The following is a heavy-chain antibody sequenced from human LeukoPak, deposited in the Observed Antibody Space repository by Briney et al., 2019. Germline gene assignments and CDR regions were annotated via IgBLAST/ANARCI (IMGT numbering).Heavy chain of an antibody. CDR3: ARVRSKGSYYSFDY. Sequence: QPGGSLRLSCAASGFTFRSYEMNWVRQPPGKGLEWVSYISSSGSTIYYADSVKGRFTISRDNAKNSLYLQMNSLRAEDTAVYYCARVRSKGSYYSFDYWGQGTLVTVSS. V-gene: IGHV3-48*03. D-gene: IGHD1-26*01. J-gene: IGHJ4*02. CDR1: GFTFRSYE. CDR2: ISSSGSTI.